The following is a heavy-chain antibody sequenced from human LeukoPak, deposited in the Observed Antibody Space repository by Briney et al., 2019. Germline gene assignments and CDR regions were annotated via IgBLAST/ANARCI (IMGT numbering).Heavy chain of an antibody. CDR2: IDTTSTYI. Sequence: GGSLRLSCAASGFTFSSYSMAWVRQAPGKGLEWVSSIDTTSTYIFYGDSVKGRFTISRDNAKNSLYLQMNSLRVEDTAVYYCARVVVNYYDSSGYGATDYWGQGTLVTVSS. V-gene: IGHV3-21*04. CDR1: GFTFSSYS. J-gene: IGHJ4*02. CDR3: ARVVVNYYDSSGYGATDY. D-gene: IGHD3-22*01.